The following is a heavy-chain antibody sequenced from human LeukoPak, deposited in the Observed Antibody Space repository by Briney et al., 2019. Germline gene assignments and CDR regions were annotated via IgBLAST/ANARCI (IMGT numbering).Heavy chain of an antibody. Sequence: SETLSLTCAVYGGSFSGYYWSWIRQPPGKGLEWIGEINHSGSTNYNPSLKSRVTISVDTSKNQFSLKLSSVTAADTAVYCCARSPWSRAFHLWGRGTLVTVSS. CDR1: GGSFSGYY. CDR3: ARSPWSRAFHL. D-gene: IGHD2-15*01. CDR2: INHSGST. V-gene: IGHV4-34*01. J-gene: IGHJ2*01.